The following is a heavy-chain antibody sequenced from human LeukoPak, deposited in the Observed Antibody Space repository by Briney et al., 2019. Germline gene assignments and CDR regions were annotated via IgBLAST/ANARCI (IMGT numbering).Heavy chain of an antibody. V-gene: IGHV4-34*01. Sequence: SETLSLTCAVYGGSFSGYYWSWIRQPPGKGLEWIGEINHSGSTNYNPSLTSRVTISVDTSKNQFSLKLSSVTAADTAVYYCARALIAARRSKRAFDAFDIWGQGTMVTVSS. CDR3: ARALIAARRSKRAFDAFDI. J-gene: IGHJ3*02. CDR2: INHSGST. D-gene: IGHD6-6*01. CDR1: GGSFSGYY.